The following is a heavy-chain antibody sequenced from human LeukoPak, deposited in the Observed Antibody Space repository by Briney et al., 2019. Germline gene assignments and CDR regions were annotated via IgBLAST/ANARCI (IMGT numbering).Heavy chain of an antibody. CDR2: IYTSGST. J-gene: IGHJ4*02. CDR3: ARRRISYYDSSGYSGYFDY. CDR1: GGSISTYY. Sequence: SETLSLTCTVSGGSISTYYWSWIRQPAGKGLEWIGRIYTSGSTNYNPSLKSRVTISVDTSKNQFSLKLSSVTAADTAVYYCARRRISYYDSSGYSGYFDYWGQGTLVTVSS. V-gene: IGHV4-4*07. D-gene: IGHD3-22*01.